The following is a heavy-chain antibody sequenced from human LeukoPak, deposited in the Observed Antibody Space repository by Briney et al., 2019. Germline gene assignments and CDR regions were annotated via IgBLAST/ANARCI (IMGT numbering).Heavy chain of an antibody. D-gene: IGHD6-13*01. Sequence: ASVKVSCKASGYTFTGYYMHWVRQAPGQGLEWMGWINPNSGGTNYAQKFQGRVTMTRDTSISTAYMELSRLRSDDTAVYYCARTSGRGWNRIAAALSNLRHWFDPWGQGTLVTVSS. CDR1: GYTFTGYY. V-gene: IGHV1-2*02. CDR3: ARTSGRGWNRIAAALSNLRHWFDP. J-gene: IGHJ5*02. CDR2: INPNSGGT.